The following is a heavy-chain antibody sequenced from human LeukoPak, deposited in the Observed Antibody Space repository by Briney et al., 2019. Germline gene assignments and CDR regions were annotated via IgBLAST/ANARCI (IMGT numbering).Heavy chain of an antibody. Sequence: SVTVSCKASGGTFSSYAISWVRQAPGQGLEWMGGIIPIFGTANYAQKFQGRVTITADESTSTAYMELSSLRSEDTAVYYCAREVGTGSSSWYSYIDYWGQGTLVTVSS. CDR1: GGTFSSYA. J-gene: IGHJ4*02. CDR3: AREVGTGSSSWYSYIDY. V-gene: IGHV1-69*13. D-gene: IGHD6-13*01. CDR2: IIPIFGTA.